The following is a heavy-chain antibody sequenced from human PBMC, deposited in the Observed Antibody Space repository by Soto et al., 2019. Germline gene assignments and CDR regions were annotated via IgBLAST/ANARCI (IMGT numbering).Heavy chain of an antibody. Sequence: ASVKVSCKASGYTFTSYDINWVRQAPGQGLEWMGWMNPNSGNTGYAQKFQGRVTMTRNTSMSTAYMELSSLRSEDTAVYYCARARAWDFWSGYPLAHYYHGMDVWGQGTTVTVSS. J-gene: IGHJ6*02. V-gene: IGHV1-8*01. CDR1: GYTFTSYD. CDR2: MNPNSGNT. CDR3: ARARAWDFWSGYPLAHYYHGMDV. D-gene: IGHD3-3*01.